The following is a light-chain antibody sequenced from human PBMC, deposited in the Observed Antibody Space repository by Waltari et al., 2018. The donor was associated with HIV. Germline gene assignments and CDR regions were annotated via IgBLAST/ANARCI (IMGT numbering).Light chain of an antibody. J-gene: IGLJ1*01. CDR2: DVI. CDR1: SSDVGGYNY. CDR3: SSYTSSSTLYV. V-gene: IGLV2-14*01. Sequence: QSALTQPASVSGSPGQSITISCTGTSSDVGGYNYVSWYQQHPGKAPKLMIYDVINRPSGVSNRFSGCKSGNTASLTISGLQAEDEADYYCSSYTSSSTLYVFGTGTKVTVL.